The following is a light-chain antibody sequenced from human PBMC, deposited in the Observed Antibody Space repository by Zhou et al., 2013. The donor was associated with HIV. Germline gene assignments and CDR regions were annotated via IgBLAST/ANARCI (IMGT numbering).Light chain of an antibody. V-gene: IGKV3D-15*03. J-gene: IGKJ2*01. Sequence: EIVLTQSPASLSLSPGERATLSCRASQSVSSYLAWYQQKPGQAPRLLIYTASIRATGIPARFSGSGSGTDFTLTISILQSEDFAVYYCQQYNNWPMYTFGQGTKLEIK. CDR2: TAS. CDR3: QQYNNWPMYT. CDR1: QSVSSY.